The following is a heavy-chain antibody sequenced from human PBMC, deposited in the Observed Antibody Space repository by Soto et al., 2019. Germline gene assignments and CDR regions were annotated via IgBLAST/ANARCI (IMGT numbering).Heavy chain of an antibody. Sequence: SETLSLTCTFSGCSISSSSYYWGWIRQPPGKGLEWIGSIYYSGSTYYNPSLKSRVTISVDTSKNQFSLKLSSVTAADTAVYYCARHAGIAARPTSKYYYYMDVWGKGTTVTVSS. D-gene: IGHD6-6*01. V-gene: IGHV4-39*01. CDR3: ARHAGIAARPTSKYYYYMDV. CDR1: GCSISSSSYY. CDR2: IYYSGST. J-gene: IGHJ6*03.